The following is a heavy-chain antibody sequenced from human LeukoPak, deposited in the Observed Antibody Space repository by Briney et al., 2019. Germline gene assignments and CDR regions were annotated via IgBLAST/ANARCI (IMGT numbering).Heavy chain of an antibody. V-gene: IGHV3-30*18. CDR2: ISYDGSNK. CDR1: GFTFSSYC. J-gene: IGHJ4*02. Sequence: GRSLRLSCAASGFTFSSYCMHWVRQAPGKGLEWVAVISYDGSNKYYAYAVKGRFTLSRDNSKNTLSLQMNSLRAADTAVYYCAKDSSRIVGDLKYYFDYWGQGPGVTVSS. D-gene: IGHD1-26*01. CDR3: AKDSSRIVGDLKYYFDY.